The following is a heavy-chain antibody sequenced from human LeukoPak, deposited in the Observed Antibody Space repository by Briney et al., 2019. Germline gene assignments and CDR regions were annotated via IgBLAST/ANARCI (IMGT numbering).Heavy chain of an antibody. D-gene: IGHD2-15*01. Sequence: SQTLSLTCTVSGGSLSSGDYYWSWIRQPPGKGLEWIGSIYYGGSTYYHPSLKSRVTIPVDTSKSQFSLKLSSVTAADTAVYYCARELIGGYCSGGSCPGDYWGQGTLVTVSS. CDR2: IYYGGST. V-gene: IGHV4-30-4*01. J-gene: IGHJ4*02. CDR1: GGSLSSGDYY. CDR3: ARELIGGYCSGGSCPGDY.